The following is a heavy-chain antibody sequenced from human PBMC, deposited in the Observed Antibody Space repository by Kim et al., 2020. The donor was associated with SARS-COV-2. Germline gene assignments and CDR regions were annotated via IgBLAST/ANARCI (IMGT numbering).Heavy chain of an antibody. J-gene: IGHJ6*03. V-gene: IGHV3-30*01. CDR3: ARVGIAVPYYYYYMDV. D-gene: IGHD6-19*01. Sequence: SVKGRFTISRDNSKNTLYLQMNSLRAEDTAVYYCARVGIAVPYYYYYMDVWGKGTTVTVSS.